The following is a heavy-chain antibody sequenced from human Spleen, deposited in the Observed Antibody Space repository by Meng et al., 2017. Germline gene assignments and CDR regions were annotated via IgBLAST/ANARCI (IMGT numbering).Heavy chain of an antibody. CDR2: INHSGST. V-gene: IGHV4-34*01. CDR3: ARGPTTMAHDFDY. CDR1: GGSFSDYD. Sequence: GRLQQGGAGLLKPPEHLSLPCFVPGGSFSDYDWSWIRQPPGKGLEWIGEINHSGSTNYNPSLESRATISVDTSQNNLSLKLSSVTAADSAVYYCARGPTTMAHDFDYWGQGTLVTVSS. J-gene: IGHJ4*02. D-gene: IGHD4-11*01.